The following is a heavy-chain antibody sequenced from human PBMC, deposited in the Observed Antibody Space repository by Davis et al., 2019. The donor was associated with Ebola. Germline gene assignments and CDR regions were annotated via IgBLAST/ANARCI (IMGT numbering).Heavy chain of an antibody. CDR1: GFNFVDYA. CDR3: AKASIGSYCTDGSCAFWGMDV. D-gene: IGHD2-15*01. V-gene: IGHV3-43D*03. J-gene: IGHJ6*02. Sequence: PGGSLRLSCVVSGFNFVDYAMHWVRQVPGKGLQWVSLITWDGATSYYADSVKGRFTVSRDNRKNSLFLQMNSLRPDDTAVYYCAKASIGSYCTDGSCAFWGMDVWGRGTTVTVSS. CDR2: ITWDGATS.